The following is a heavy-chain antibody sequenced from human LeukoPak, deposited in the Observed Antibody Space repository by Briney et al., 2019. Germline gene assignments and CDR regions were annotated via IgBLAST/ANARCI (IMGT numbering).Heavy chain of an antibody. CDR3: AKDATVTTSGSYFDY. CDR1: GFTFSGYA. D-gene: IGHD4-17*01. CDR2: IRHDGINK. V-gene: IGHV3-30*02. Sequence: GGSLRLSCAASGFTFSGYAMHWVRQAPGKGLEWVASIRHDGINKNYVDSVKGRFTISRDNSRNTLYLQMNSLRSEDTAVYYCAKDATVTTSGSYFDYWGQGTLVTVSS. J-gene: IGHJ4*02.